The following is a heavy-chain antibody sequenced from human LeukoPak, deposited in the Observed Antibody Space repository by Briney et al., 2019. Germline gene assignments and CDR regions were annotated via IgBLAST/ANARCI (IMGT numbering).Heavy chain of an antibody. J-gene: IGHJ3*02. CDR2: IYYSGST. D-gene: IGHD3-22*01. Sequence: SETLSLTYTVSGGSVSSGSYHWSWIRQPPGKGLEWIGYIYYSGSTNYNPSLKSRITISVATSKNPLSLKLSSVTAADTAVYYCARDSDYYDSSGYRHHAFDIWGQGTMVTVSS. CDR3: ARDSDYYDSSGYRHHAFDI. V-gene: IGHV4-61*01. CDR1: GGSVSSGSYH.